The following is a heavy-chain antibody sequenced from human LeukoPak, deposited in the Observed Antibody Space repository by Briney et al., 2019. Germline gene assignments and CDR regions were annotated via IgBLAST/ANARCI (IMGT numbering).Heavy chain of an antibody. Sequence: SQTLSLTCTVSGGSISSGGYYRSWIRQPPGKGLEWIGYIYHSGSTYYNPSLKSRVTISVDRSKNQFSLKLSSVTAADTAVYYCARARAARDAFDIWGQGTMVTVSS. D-gene: IGHD6-6*01. CDR2: IYHSGST. J-gene: IGHJ3*02. CDR1: GGSISSGGYY. V-gene: IGHV4-30-2*01. CDR3: ARARAARDAFDI.